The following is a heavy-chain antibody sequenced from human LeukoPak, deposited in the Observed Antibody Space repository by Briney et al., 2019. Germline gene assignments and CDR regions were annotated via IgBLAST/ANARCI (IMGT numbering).Heavy chain of an antibody. CDR3: ARDASGGYVYYYYYMDV. V-gene: IGHV3-20*04. D-gene: IGHD2-15*01. J-gene: IGHJ6*03. CDR1: GFTFDDYG. CDR2: INWNGGST. Sequence: PGGSLRLSCAASGFTFDDYGMSWVRQAPGKGLEWDSGINWNGGSTGYADSVKGRFTISRDNAKNSLYLQMNSLRAEDTALYYCARDASGGYVYYYYYMDVWGKGTTVTVSS.